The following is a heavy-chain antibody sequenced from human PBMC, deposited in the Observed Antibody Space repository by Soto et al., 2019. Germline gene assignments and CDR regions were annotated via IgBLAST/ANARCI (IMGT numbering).Heavy chain of an antibody. CDR1: GFTFSSYA. CDR2: ISGSGGST. Sequence: VQLLESGGGLVQPGGSLRLSCAASGFTFSSYAMSWVRQAPGKGLEWVSIISGSGGSTDHADSVKGRFTISRDNSKNTLYLQMDSLRAEDTAVYYCAKPQEDYNWRLDYWGQGTLVTVSS. D-gene: IGHD1-1*01. CDR3: AKPQEDYNWRLDY. V-gene: IGHV3-23*01. J-gene: IGHJ4*02.